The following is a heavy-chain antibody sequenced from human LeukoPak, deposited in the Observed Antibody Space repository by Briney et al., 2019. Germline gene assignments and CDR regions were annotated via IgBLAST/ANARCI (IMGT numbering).Heavy chain of an antibody. V-gene: IGHV4-4*07. CDR3: ARGYSSFGRYFDY. CDR1: GGSISTYY. J-gene: IGHJ4*02. D-gene: IGHD6-13*01. Sequence: SETLSLTCTVSGGSISTYYWSWIRQTAGKGLEWIGRIYSSGSTNYNPSLKSRVTMSVDTSKNQFSLKLSSVTVADTAVYYCARGYSSFGRYFDYWGQGTLVTVSS. CDR2: IYSSGST.